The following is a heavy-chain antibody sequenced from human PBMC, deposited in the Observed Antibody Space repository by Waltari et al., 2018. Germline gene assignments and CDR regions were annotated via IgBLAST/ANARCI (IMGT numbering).Heavy chain of an antibody. CDR1: GYTFITYG. J-gene: IGHJ4*02. CDR3: VRDPPYCSDGLCYDY. Sequence: QVQLEQSGPEVKKPGDSVKISCKASGYTFITYGINWVGQAPGHGLEWPGWLTHSNGKTHYDQEVQGTVNCAADTSTNTVSLQLTSLTSDDTAVYYCVRDPPYCSDGLCYDYGGPGSLLTISS. D-gene: IGHD2-8*01. V-gene: IGHV1-18*01. CDR2: LTHSNGKT.